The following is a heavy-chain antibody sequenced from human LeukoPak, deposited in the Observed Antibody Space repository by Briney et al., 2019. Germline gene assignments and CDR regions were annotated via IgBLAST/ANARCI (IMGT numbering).Heavy chain of an antibody. CDR2: IYHSGST. Sequence: SETLSLTCAVSGGSISSSNWWSWVRQPPGKGLEWIGEIYHSGSTNNNPSLKSRVTISVDKSKNQFSLKLSSVTAADTAVYYCARRHCSTTSCFDYYYYYGMDVWGQGTTVTVSS. V-gene: IGHV4-4*02. CDR3: ARRHCSTTSCFDYYYYYGMDV. J-gene: IGHJ6*02. D-gene: IGHD2-2*01. CDR1: GGSISSSNW.